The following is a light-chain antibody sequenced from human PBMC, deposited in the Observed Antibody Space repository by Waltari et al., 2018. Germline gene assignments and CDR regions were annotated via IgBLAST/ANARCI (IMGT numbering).Light chain of an antibody. V-gene: IGKV3-20*01. Sequence: EVLLTQSPGTLSLSPGERATLSCRASQSVNTNYLAWYQKTPGQAPRLLIYGASSGATGIPDMFSGSGSRTDFSLTISRVEPDYVSVYYCQHYGASPLTFGGGTTVEIK. CDR1: QSVNTNY. CDR2: GAS. CDR3: QHYGASPLT. J-gene: IGKJ4*02.